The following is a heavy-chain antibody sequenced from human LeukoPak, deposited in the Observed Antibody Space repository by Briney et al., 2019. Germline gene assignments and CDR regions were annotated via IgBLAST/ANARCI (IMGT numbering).Heavy chain of an antibody. V-gene: IGHV3-7*04. J-gene: IGHJ4*02. D-gene: IGHD3-10*01. Sequence: GGSLRLSCAASGFTFNRHWMTWVRQAPGKGLEWIANVNPDMSEKNYVESVKGRFTISRDNAKNSLYLQMNSLRAEDTAVYYCARARCYYGSGIFDYWGQGTLVTVSS. CDR3: ARARCYYGSGIFDY. CDR2: VNPDMSEK. CDR1: GFTFNRHW.